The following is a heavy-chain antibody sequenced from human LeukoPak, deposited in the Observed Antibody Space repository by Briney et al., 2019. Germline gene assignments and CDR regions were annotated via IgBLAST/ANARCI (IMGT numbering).Heavy chain of an antibody. Sequence: SETLSLTCAVYGGSFSGYYWSWIRQPPGKGLEWIGEINHSGSTNYNPSLKNRVTISVDTSKNQFSLKLSSVTAADTAVYYCARDDYSDSSGYWDYWGQGVLVTAS. CDR3: ARDDYSDSSGYWDY. J-gene: IGHJ4*02. CDR2: INHSGST. V-gene: IGHV4-34*01. CDR1: GGSFSGYY. D-gene: IGHD3-22*01.